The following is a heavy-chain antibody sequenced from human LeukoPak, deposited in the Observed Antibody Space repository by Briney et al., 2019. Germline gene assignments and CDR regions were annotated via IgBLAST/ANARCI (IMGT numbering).Heavy chain of an antibody. Sequence: GGSLRLSCAASGFTFSNAWMNWVRQAPGKGLEWVGRVKSKTDGGTTDYAAPVKGRFTISRDDSKNTLFLQMNSLKTEDTAVYYCYTASHEYDILTGYYYFDSWGQGTLVTVSS. CDR3: YTASHEYDILTGYYYFDS. CDR1: GFTFSNAW. V-gene: IGHV3-15*01. J-gene: IGHJ4*02. CDR2: VKSKTDGGTT. D-gene: IGHD3-9*01.